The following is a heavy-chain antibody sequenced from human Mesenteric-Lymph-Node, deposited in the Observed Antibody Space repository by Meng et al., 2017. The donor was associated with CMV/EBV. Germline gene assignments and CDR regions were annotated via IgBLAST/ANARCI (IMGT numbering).Heavy chain of an antibody. Sequence: GESLKISCAASGFTFSSYSMNWVRQAPGKGLEWVSSISSSSSYIYYADSVKGRFTISRDNAKNSLYLQMNSLRVEDTAVYYCARDRLGRYYYGMDVWGQGTTVTVSS. J-gene: IGHJ6*02. CDR3: ARDRLGRYYYGMDV. D-gene: IGHD5/OR15-5a*01. CDR1: GFTFSSYS. CDR2: ISSSSSYI. V-gene: IGHV3-21*01.